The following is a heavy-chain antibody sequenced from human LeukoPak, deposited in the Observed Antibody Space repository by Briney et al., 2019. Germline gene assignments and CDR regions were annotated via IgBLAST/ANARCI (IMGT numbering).Heavy chain of an antibody. D-gene: IGHD3-3*01. Sequence: SETLSLTCAVYGGSFSGYYWSWIRQPPGKGLEWIGEINHSGSTNYNPSLKSRVTISVDTSKNQFSLKLSSVTAADTAVYYCASLNYDFWSGYSYSAFDIWGQGTMVTVSS. CDR1: GGSFSGYY. V-gene: IGHV4-34*01. J-gene: IGHJ3*02. CDR2: INHSGST. CDR3: ASLNYDFWSGYSYSAFDI.